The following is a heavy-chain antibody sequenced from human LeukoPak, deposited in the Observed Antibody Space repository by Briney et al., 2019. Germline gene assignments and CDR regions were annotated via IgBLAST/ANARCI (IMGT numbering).Heavy chain of an antibody. D-gene: IGHD6-19*01. CDR2: IYTSGST. V-gene: IGHV4-4*07. J-gene: IGHJ4*02. Sequence: SETLSLTCTVSGGSISSYYWSWIRQPAGKGLEWIGRIYTSGSTNYNPSLKSRVTMSVDTSKNQFSLKQNSVTAADTAVYYCARSLSSGWFPFDYRGQGTLVTVSS. CDR1: GGSISSYY. CDR3: ARSLSSGWFPFDY.